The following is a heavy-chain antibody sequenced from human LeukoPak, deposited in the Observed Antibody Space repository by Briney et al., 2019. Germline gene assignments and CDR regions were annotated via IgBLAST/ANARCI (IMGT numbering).Heavy chain of an antibody. CDR2: IKQDGSEK. V-gene: IGHV3-7*01. J-gene: IGHJ4*02. CDR3: ARDVRRLADY. D-gene: IGHD3-10*02. CDR1: GFNFGSYS. Sequence: GGSLRLSCAASGFNFGSYSMTWVRQAPGKGPEWVANIKQDGSEKYYVDSVKGRFTISRDNGKNSLYLQMNSLRAEDTAVYYCARDVRRLADYWGQGTLVTVSS.